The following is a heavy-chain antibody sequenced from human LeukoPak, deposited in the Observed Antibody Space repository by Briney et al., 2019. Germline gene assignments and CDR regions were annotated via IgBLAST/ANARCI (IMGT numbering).Heavy chain of an antibody. V-gene: IGHV3-15*01. CDR3: TTDVEMATSLGPAGFDY. D-gene: IGHD5-24*01. Sequence: GGSLRLSCAASGFTFSNAWMSWVRQAPGKGLEWVGRIKSKTDGGTTDYAAPVKGRFTISRDDSKNTLYLQMNSLKTEDTAVYYCTTDVEMATSLGPAGFDYWGQGTLVTVSS. J-gene: IGHJ4*02. CDR2: IKSKTDGGTT. CDR1: GFTFSNAW.